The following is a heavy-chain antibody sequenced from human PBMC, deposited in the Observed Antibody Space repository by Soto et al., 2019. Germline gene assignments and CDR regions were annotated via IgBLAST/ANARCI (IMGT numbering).Heavy chain of an antibody. Sequence: QVQVVQSRAEVKKPGASVKVSCKASGYTFTDYDINWVRQASGQGLEYMGWMSPESGNTGYAPQFQGRVTMTRNTSISTAYMELSSLRSEDTAVYYCEVTTGYWGRGTKVTVSS. V-gene: IGHV1-8*01. CDR3: EVTTGY. CDR1: GYTFTDYD. D-gene: IGHD2-21*02. CDR2: MSPESGNT. J-gene: IGHJ4*02.